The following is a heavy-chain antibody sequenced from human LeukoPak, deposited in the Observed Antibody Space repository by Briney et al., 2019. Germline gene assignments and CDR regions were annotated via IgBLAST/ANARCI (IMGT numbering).Heavy chain of an antibody. J-gene: IGHJ5*02. CDR3: ARDYGGSSGWFDP. CDR1: GYTFTSYD. D-gene: IGHD4-23*01. V-gene: IGHV1-8*01. Sequence: ASVKVSCTASGYTFTSYDINWVRQATGQGLEWMGWMSPNSDNTGHAQKFQGRVTFTRDTSISTAYMELRSLTSEDTAVYYCARDYGGSSGWFDPWGQGTLVTVSS. CDR2: MSPNSDNT.